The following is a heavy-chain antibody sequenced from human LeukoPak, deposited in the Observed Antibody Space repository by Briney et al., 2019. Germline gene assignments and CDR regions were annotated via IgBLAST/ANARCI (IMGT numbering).Heavy chain of an antibody. V-gene: IGHV3-21*04. Sequence: GGSLRLSCAASGFTFSSYSMNWVRQAPGKGLEWVSSISSSSSYTYYADSVKGRFTISRDNSKNTLYLQMNSLRAEDTAVYYCAKASNTVTSPLDYWGQGTLVTVSS. CDR3: AKASNTVTSPLDY. CDR2: ISSSSSYT. J-gene: IGHJ4*02. CDR1: GFTFSSYS. D-gene: IGHD4-17*01.